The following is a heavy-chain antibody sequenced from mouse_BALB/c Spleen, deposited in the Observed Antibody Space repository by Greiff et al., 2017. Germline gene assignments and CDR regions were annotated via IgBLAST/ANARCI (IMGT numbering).Heavy chain of an antibody. CDR3: TRSPLYYGNYGNY. Sequence: VQLQQSGAELVRPGASVTLSCKASGYTFTDYEMHWVKQTPVHGLEWIGAIDPETGGTAYNQKFKGKATLTADKSSSTAYMELRSLTSEDSAVYYCTRSPLYYGNYGNYWGQGTTLTVSS. D-gene: IGHD2-1*01. V-gene: IGHV1-15*01. CDR1: GYTFTDYE. J-gene: IGHJ2*01. CDR2: IDPETGGT.